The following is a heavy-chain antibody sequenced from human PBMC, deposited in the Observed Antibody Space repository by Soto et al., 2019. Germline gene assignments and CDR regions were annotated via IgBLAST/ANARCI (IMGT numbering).Heavy chain of an antibody. Sequence: QVQLVESGGAVVRPGKSLRLSCAASGFTFSSYGMYWIRQAPGKGLEWVAAISYDGSNKYHADSVKGRFTISRDNSQHIMYLQMNSLTTEDTAVYYCATAIVRHTYGACDNWGQGALVTVSS. CDR2: ISYDGSNK. J-gene: IGHJ4*02. V-gene: IGHV3-30*03. CDR1: GFTFSSYG. CDR3: ATAIVRHTYGACDN. D-gene: IGHD5-18*01.